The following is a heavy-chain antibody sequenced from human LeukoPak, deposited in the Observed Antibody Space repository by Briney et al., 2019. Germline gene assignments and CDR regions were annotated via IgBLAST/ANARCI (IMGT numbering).Heavy chain of an antibody. CDR2: IGISSGNT. J-gene: IGHJ1*01. CDR1: GLRFSDYS. D-gene: IGHD6-13*01. V-gene: IGHV3-48*01. CDR3: AGSPKYSSSWFEYFQH. Sequence: GGSLRLSCAASGLRFSDYSMNWVRQAPGKGLEWISYIGISSGNTNYADSVKGRFTISRDNSKNTVYLQMNSLRAEDTAVYFCAGSPKYSSSWFEYFQHWGQGTLVTVSS.